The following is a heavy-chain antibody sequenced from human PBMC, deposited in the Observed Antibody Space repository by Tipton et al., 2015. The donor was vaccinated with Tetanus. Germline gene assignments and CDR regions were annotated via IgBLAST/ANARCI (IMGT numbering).Heavy chain of an antibody. D-gene: IGHD3-10*01. CDR3: ARDRGYYGSGSYTYFDY. J-gene: IGHJ4*02. CDR2: ISWNSGSI. V-gene: IGHV3-9*01. CDR1: GFTFSAFA. Sequence: SLRLSCAASGFTFSAFAMNWVRQAPGKGLEWVSGISWNSGSIGYADSVKGRFTISRDNSKNTLYLQMNSLRAEDTAVYYCARDRGYYGSGSYTYFDYWGQGTLVTVSS.